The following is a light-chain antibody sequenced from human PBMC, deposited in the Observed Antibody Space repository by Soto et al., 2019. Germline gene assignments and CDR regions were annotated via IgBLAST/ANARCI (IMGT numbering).Light chain of an antibody. V-gene: IGLV2-14*01. CDR1: SSDVGRYNY. CDR2: EVS. Sequence: QSALTQPASVSGSPGQSITISCTGTSSDVGRYNYVSWFQQHPGKAPKLMIFEVSARPSGVSNRFSGSKSGNTASLTISGLQIEDEADYYCCSYTRSTSAVFGGGTTLTVL. CDR3: CSYTRSTSAV. J-gene: IGLJ2*01.